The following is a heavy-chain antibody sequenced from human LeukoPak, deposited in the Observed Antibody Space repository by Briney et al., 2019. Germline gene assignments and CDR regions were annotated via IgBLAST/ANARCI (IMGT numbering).Heavy chain of an antibody. CDR3: ATPSGSYPTPFDY. CDR1: GYTFTDYY. CDR2: VDPEDGET. J-gene: IGHJ4*02. Sequence: EASVKISCKVSGYTFTDYYMHWVQQAPGKGLEWMGLVDPEDGETIYAEKFQGRVTITADTSTDTAYMELSSLRSEDTAVYYCATPSGSYPTPFDYWGQGTLVTVSS. V-gene: IGHV1-69-2*01. D-gene: IGHD3-10*01.